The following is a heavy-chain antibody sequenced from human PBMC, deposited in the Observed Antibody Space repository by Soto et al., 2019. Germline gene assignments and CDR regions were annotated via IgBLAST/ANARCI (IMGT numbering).Heavy chain of an antibody. CDR3: AKAILAATIGPYAMDV. CDR1: GFDFNSYA. Sequence: QVQLVESGGGVVQPGASLRVSCAASGFDFNSYAMHWVRQAPGKGLEWMGVISNDGSNVYYADFVKGRFTISRDRSKNTLFLQADRLRGDDTGTYYCAKAILAATIGPYAMDVWGQGTTVTVSS. J-gene: IGHJ6*02. CDR2: ISNDGSNV. V-gene: IGHV3-30*18. D-gene: IGHD6-13*01.